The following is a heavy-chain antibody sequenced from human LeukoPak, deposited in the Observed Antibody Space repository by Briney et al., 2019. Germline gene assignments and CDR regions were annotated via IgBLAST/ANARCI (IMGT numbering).Heavy chain of an antibody. J-gene: IGHJ5*02. V-gene: IGHV3-74*01. CDR1: GFTFSSYW. D-gene: IGHD6-13*01. CDR3: ARDVSSSFWFDP. Sequence: GGSLRLSCAASGFTFSSYWMHWVRQAPGRGLVWVSRINSDGSSTSYADSVKGRFTISRDNAKNTLYLQMNSLRAEDTAVYYCARDVSSSFWFDPWGQGTLVTVSS. CDR2: INSDGSST.